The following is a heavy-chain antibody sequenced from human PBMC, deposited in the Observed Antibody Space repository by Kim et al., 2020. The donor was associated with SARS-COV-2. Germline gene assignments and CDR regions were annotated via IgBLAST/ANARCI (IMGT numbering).Heavy chain of an antibody. D-gene: IGHD4-4*01. J-gene: IGHJ6*02. CDR3: AKDIGRLHFYYYYGMDV. V-gene: IGHV3-43*01. Sequence: VKGRFTISRDNSKNSLYLQMNSLRTEDTALYYCAKDIGRLHFYYYYGMDVWGQGTTVTVSS.